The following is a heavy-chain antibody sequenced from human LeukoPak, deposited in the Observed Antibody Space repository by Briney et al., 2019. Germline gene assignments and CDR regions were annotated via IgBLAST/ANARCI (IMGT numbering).Heavy chain of an antibody. D-gene: IGHD2-15*01. CDR1: GYTFTNCH. CDR2: INPSSGST. Sequence: GASVKVSCKASGYTFTNCHMHWVRQAPGQGLEWMGIINPSSGSTSYAQKFQGRVTMTRDTSTSTVYMELSSLRSEDTAMYYCARDPCSGGSCYNWFDPWGQGTLVTVSS. V-gene: IGHV1-46*01. J-gene: IGHJ5*02. CDR3: ARDPCSGGSCYNWFDP.